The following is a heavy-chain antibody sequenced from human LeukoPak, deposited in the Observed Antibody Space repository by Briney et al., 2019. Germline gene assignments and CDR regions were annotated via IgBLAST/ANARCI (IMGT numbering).Heavy chain of an antibody. CDR2: IKSKTDGGTT. Sequence: PGGSLRLSCAASGFTFSNVYMSWVRQAPGKGLEWVGRIKSKTDGGTTDYAAPVKGRFTISRDDSKNTLYLQMNSLTTEDTAVYYCTTEHYYDSSGYPYFDYWGQGTLVTVSS. CDR3: TTEHYYDSSGYPYFDY. D-gene: IGHD3-22*01. CDR1: GFTFSNVY. J-gene: IGHJ4*02. V-gene: IGHV3-15*01.